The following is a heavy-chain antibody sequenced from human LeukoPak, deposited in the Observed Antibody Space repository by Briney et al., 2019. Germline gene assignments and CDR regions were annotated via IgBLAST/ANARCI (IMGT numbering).Heavy chain of an antibody. CDR3: ARAGGVKTAALDLDY. CDR1: GGSISDYS. CDR2: IYYSGSA. D-gene: IGHD6-25*01. V-gene: IGHV4-59*01. J-gene: IGHJ4*02. Sequence: SETLSLTCTVSGGSISDYSWSWIRQPPGKGLEWIGNIYYSGSANHSPSLKSRVTISRDTSMNQFSLKLTSVTTADTAVYYCARAGGVKTAALDLDYWGQGTLVTVSS.